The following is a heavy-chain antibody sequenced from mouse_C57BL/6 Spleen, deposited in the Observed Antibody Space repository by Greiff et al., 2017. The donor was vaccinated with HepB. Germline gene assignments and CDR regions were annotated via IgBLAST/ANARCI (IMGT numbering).Heavy chain of an antibody. Sequence: QVHVKQPGAELVKPGASVKMSCKASGYTFTSYWITWVKQRPGQGLEWIGDIYPGSGSTNYNEKFKSKATLTVDTSSSTAYMQLSSLTSEDSAVYYCARIDSRYFDVWGTGTTVTVSS. V-gene: IGHV1-55*01. CDR2: IYPGSGST. CDR3: ARIDSRYFDV. CDR1: GYTFTSYW. J-gene: IGHJ1*03. D-gene: IGHD6-1*01.